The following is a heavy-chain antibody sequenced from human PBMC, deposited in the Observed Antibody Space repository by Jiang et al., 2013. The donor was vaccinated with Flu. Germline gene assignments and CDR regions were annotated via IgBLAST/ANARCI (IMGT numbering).Heavy chain of an antibody. CDR2: ISGSGGST. CDR1: GFTFSSYA. D-gene: IGHD3-10*01. V-gene: IGHV3-23*01. J-gene: IGHJ6*04. Sequence: VQLLESGGGLVQPGGSLRLSCAASGFTFSSYAMSWVRQAPGKGLEWVSAISGSGGSTYYADSVKGRFTISRDNSKNTLYLQMDSLRAEDTAVYYCAKDNLPWFGEFNFHYYYYGMDVWGKGTTVTVSS. CDR3: AKDNLPWFGEFNFHYYYYGMDV.